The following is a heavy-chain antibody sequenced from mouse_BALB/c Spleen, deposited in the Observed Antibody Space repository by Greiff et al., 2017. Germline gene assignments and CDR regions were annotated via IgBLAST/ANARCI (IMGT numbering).Heavy chain of an antibody. Sequence: VQLQQSGAELVRPGASVKMSCKASGYTFTSYWMHWVKQRPGQGLEWIGYINPSTGYTEYNQKFKDKATLTADKSSSTAYMQLSSLTSEDSAVYYCARTYYGNFDYWGQGTTLTVSS. V-gene: IGHV1-4*01. CDR1: GYTFTSYW. CDR2: INPSTGYT. D-gene: IGHD2-10*01. J-gene: IGHJ2*01. CDR3: ARTYYGNFDY.